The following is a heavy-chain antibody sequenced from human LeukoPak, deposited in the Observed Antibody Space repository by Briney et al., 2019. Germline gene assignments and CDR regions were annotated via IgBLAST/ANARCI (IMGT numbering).Heavy chain of an antibody. J-gene: IGHJ4*02. CDR3: ASGIYYTSVHTWSPV. V-gene: IGHV3-21*01. D-gene: IGHD1-26*01. CDR1: GFTFSSYS. CDR2: ISSSSTYI. Sequence: GGSLRLSCAASGFTFSSYSMNWVRQAPGKGLEWVSSISSSSTYIYYTDSVKGRFTIPRDDASNSLALQMNSLRAEDTAVYYCASGIYYTSVHTWSPVWGQGTLVTVSS.